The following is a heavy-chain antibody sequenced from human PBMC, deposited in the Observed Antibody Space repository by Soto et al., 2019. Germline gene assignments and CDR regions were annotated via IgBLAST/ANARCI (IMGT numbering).Heavy chain of an antibody. CDR1: GDSVSSDNYY. CDR2: IYSSGST. CDR3: ARDIRGYSRAFDY. V-gene: IGHV4-61*01. Sequence: QVQLQESGPGLVKPSETLSLTCTVSGDSVSSDNYYWTWIRQPPGKGLEWIGYIYSSGSTNYNPSLKSRVTISLDTSSNQFSLKLTSVTAADTAVYYCARDIRGYSRAFDYCGQGTLVTVSS. D-gene: IGHD5-18*01. J-gene: IGHJ4*02.